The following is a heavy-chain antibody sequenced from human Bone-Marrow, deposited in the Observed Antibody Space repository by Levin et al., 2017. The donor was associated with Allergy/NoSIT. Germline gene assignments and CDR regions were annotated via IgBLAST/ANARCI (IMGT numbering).Heavy chain of an antibody. J-gene: IGHJ4*02. CDR2: IYSSGNT. D-gene: IGHD3-10*01. CDR1: GGSIRSYF. CDR3: ARDLSGTYFTFDS. Sequence: SQTLSLPCTVSGGSIRSYFLSWIRQPPGKGLEWIGYIYSSGNTKYNPSLKNRVTISIDTSKNQVSLRLDSVTAADTAVYYCARDLSGTYFTFDSWGQGTLVTVSS. V-gene: IGHV4-59*01.